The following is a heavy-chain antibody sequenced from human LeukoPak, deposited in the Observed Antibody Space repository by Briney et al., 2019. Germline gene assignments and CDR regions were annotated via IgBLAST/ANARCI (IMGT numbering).Heavy chain of an antibody. J-gene: IGHJ4*02. Sequence: PGGSLRLSCAASGFTFSSYWMSWVRQAPGKGLEWVANIKQDGSEKYYVDSVKGRFTISRDNAKNSLYLQMNSLRAEDTAVYYCARRIYGYNAGWDYWGQGTLVTVSS. V-gene: IGHV3-7*01. CDR2: IKQDGSEK. D-gene: IGHD5-24*01. CDR1: GFTFSSYW. CDR3: ARRIYGYNAGWDY.